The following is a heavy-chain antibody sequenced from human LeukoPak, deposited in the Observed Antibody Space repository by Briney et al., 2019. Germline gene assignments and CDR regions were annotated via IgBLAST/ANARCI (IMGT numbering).Heavy chain of an antibody. CDR2: TYSRSI. Sequence: SQTLSLTCAISGDGVSSNSVAWNWIRQSPSRGLEWLGRTYSRSIDYAVSVKSRITISPDTSKNQISLQLNSVTPEDTAVYYCARGRHSAFDIWGQGTMVTVSS. CDR3: ARGRHSAFDI. D-gene: IGHD1-1*01. CDR1: GDGVSSNSVA. V-gene: IGHV6-1*01. J-gene: IGHJ3*02.